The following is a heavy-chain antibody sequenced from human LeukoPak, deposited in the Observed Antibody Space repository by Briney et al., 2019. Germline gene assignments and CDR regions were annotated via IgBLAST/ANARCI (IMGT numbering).Heavy chain of an antibody. D-gene: IGHD2-2*01. CDR1: GFPVSTKY. J-gene: IGHJ4*02. V-gene: IGHV3-53*01. CDR2: IYSSGTT. Sequence: PGGSLRLSCAASGFPVSTKYMSWVRQAPGKGLEWVSLIYSSGTTYYADSVKGRFTISRDNSKNSLYLQMNSLRAEDTAVYYCARVGGVTAAHFDYWAQGTLVTVSS. CDR3: ARVGGVTAAHFDY.